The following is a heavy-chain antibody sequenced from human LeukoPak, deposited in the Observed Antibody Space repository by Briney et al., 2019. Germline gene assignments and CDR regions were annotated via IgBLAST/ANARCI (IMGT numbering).Heavy chain of an antibody. CDR1: GFPFSSYS. CDR2: ISSSSSYI. J-gene: IGHJ4*02. D-gene: IGHD3-22*01. Sequence: GGSLSLSFAASGFPFSSYSMNWVRQAPGKGLEWVSSISSSSSYIYYADSVKGRFTISRDNAKNSLYLQMNSLRAEDTAAYYCAREAYYYDSSGYSLSDYWGQGTLVTVSS. CDR3: AREAYYYDSSGYSLSDY. V-gene: IGHV3-21*01.